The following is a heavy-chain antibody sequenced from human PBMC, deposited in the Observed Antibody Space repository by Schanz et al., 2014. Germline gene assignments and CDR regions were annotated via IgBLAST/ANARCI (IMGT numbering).Heavy chain of an antibody. V-gene: IGHV3-21*03. J-gene: IGHJ4*02. D-gene: IGHD3-10*01. Sequence: EVQLVESGGGMVTPGGSLRLSCAASGFTFSTYTMNWVRQAPGKGLEWVSSINSGSDYLYYAASARGRFTISRDNAKNSLFLQMNSLRADDTAVYYCARQLRNYYGSGIDYWGQGTLVTVSS. CDR3: ARQLRNYYGSGIDY. CDR1: GFTFSTYT. CDR2: INSGSDYL.